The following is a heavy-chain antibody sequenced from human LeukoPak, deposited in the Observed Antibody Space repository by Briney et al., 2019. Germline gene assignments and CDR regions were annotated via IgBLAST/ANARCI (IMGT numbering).Heavy chain of an antibody. CDR3: ATLAGLEGFDI. V-gene: IGHV4-59*08. J-gene: IGHJ3*02. Sequence: KPSETLSLTCTVSGGSISSYYWSWIRQPPGKGLEWIGYIYYSGSTNYNPSLKSRVTISVDTSKNQFSLKLSSVTAADTAVYYCATLAGLEGFDIWGQGTMVTVSS. CDR1: GGSISSYY. CDR2: IYYSGST.